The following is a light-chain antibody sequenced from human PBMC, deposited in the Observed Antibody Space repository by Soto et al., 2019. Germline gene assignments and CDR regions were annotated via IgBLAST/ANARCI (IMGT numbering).Light chain of an antibody. CDR2: RNN. CDR1: SSNIGSNY. CDR3: AAWDDSLKGV. J-gene: IGLJ1*01. V-gene: IGLV1-47*01. Sequence: QSVLTQPPSASGTPGKRVTISCSGRSSNIGSNYVYWYQQLPGTAPKLLIYRNNQRPSGVPDRFSGSKSGTSASLAISGLRSEDEADYYCAAWDDSLKGVFGTGTKVTVL.